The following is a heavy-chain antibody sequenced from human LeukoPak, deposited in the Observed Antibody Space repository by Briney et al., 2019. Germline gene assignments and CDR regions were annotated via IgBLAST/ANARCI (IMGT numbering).Heavy chain of an antibody. CDR1: GFTVSSYN. V-gene: IGHV3-21*01. Sequence: GGSLRLSCAASGFTVSSYNMNWVRQAPGKGLEWVSSISSSSSYIGYADSVKGRFTISRDNAKNSLYLQMNSLRAEDTAVYYCARIIVATGYYMDVWGKGTTVTVSS. CDR3: ARIIVATGYYMDV. J-gene: IGHJ6*03. CDR2: ISSSSSYI. D-gene: IGHD3-22*01.